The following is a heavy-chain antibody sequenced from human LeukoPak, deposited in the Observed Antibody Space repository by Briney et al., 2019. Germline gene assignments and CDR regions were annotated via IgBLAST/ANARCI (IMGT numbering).Heavy chain of an antibody. D-gene: IGHD6-6*01. V-gene: IGHV1-2*02. J-gene: IGHJ4*02. CDR3: ARDAYSSSPPGDY. CDR1: GYTFTGYY. Sequence: GASVKVSCKASGYTFTGYYMHWVRQAPGQGLEWMGWINPNSGGTNYAQKFQGRVTMTRDTSISTAYMELSRLRSDDTAVYYCARDAYSSSPPGDYWGQGTLVTVSS. CDR2: INPNSGGT.